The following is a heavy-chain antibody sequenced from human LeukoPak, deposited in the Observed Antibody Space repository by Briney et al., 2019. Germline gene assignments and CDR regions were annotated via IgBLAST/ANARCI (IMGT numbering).Heavy chain of an antibody. Sequence: GASMKVSCKASGNTLSSYDINWVRQATGQGLGWMGWMNPNSGNTGYAQKFQGRVTMTRNTSISTAYLELSSLRSEDTAVYYCASPVASDAFDIWGQGTMVTVSS. CDR3: ASPVASDAFDI. CDR1: GNTLSSYD. V-gene: IGHV1-8*01. CDR2: MNPNSGNT. J-gene: IGHJ3*02. D-gene: IGHD6-19*01.